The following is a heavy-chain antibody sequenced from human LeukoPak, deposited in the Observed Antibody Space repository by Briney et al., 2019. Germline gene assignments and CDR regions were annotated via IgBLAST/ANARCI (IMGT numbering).Heavy chain of an antibody. D-gene: IGHD5-24*01. CDR3: ARDYMATIKD. CDR1: GYTFTSYD. V-gene: IGHV1-2*02. CDR2: INPNSGGT. J-gene: IGHJ4*02. Sequence: VASVKVSCKASGYTFTSYDINWVRQAPGQGLEWMGWINPNSGGTNYAQKFQGRVTMTRDTSISTAYMELSRLRSDDTAVYYCARDYMATIKDWGQGTLVTVSS.